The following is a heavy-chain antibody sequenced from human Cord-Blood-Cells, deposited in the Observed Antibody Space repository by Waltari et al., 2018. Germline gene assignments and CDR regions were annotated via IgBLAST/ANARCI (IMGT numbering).Heavy chain of an antibody. CDR1: GGSISSYY. CDR3: ARDTAYCSGGSCYRNWFDP. J-gene: IGHJ5*02. V-gene: IGHV4-4*07. Sequence: QVQLQESGPGLVKPSETLSLTCTVPGGSISSYYWSWIRQPAGKGLEWIGRIYTSGRTNYNPALKSRVTMSVDTSKNQFSLKLSSVTAADTAGYYCARDTAYCSGGSCYRNWFDPWGQGTLVTVSS. D-gene: IGHD2-15*01. CDR2: IYTSGRT.